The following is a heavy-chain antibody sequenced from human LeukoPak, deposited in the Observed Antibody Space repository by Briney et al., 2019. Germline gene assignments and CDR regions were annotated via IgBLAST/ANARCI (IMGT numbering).Heavy chain of an antibody. CDR1: GFTFSSYA. CDR3: ARGLDYYDFWSGYYGY. J-gene: IGHJ4*02. D-gene: IGHD3-3*01. CDR2: IKQDGSEK. V-gene: IGHV3-7*01. Sequence: GGSLRLSCAASGFTFSSYAMGWVRQAPGKGLEWVANIKQDGSEKYYVDSVKGRFTISRDNAKNSLYLQMNSLRAEDTAVYYCARGLDYYDFWSGYYGYWGQGTLVTVSS.